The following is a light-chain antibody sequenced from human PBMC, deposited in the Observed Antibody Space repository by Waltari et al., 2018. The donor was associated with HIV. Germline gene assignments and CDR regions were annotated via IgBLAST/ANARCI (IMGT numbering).Light chain of an antibody. J-gene: IGLJ3*02. V-gene: IGLV2-8*01. CDR2: EVS. Sequence: QSALTQPPSVSESPGQSVTISCTGTSTDVGAYNYVSWYPQHPGKAPRLVIYEVSERPSGVPDRFLGSKFGNTASLTVSGLQAEDEADYYCSSYAGNNILVFGGGTTLTVL. CDR3: SSYAGNNILV. CDR1: STDVGAYNY.